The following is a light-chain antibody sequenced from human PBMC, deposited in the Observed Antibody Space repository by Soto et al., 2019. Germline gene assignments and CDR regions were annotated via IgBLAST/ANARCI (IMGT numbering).Light chain of an antibody. J-gene: IGKJ4*01. CDR1: QSVLYSSNNKNY. CDR2: WAS. Sequence: DIVMTQSPDSLAVSLGEGATINCKSSQSVLYSSNNKNYLAWYQQKPGQPPKVLIYWASTRESGVPDRVSGSGSGTDFTLTISSLQAEDVAVYYCQQYYSIPLTFGGGTKVEIK. V-gene: IGKV4-1*01. CDR3: QQYYSIPLT.